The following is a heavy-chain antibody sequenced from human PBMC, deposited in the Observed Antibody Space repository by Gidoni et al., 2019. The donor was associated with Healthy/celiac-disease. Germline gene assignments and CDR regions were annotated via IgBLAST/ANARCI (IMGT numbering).Heavy chain of an antibody. Sequence: DVQLVESGGGLVQPGRSLRPSCAASGFTFDDYAMHWVRQAPGKGLEWVSGISWNSGSIGYADSVKGRFTISRDNAKNSLYLQMNSLRAEDTALYYCAKDIRGYSSPQWFDYWGQGTLVTVSS. J-gene: IGHJ4*02. CDR2: ISWNSGSI. CDR1: GFTFDDYA. D-gene: IGHD5-18*01. V-gene: IGHV3-9*01. CDR3: AKDIRGYSSPQWFDY.